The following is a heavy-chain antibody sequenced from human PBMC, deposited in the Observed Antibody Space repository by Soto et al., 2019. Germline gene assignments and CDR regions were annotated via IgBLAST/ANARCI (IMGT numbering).Heavy chain of an antibody. CDR3: PRDNWNYSRAFEI. D-gene: IGHD1-7*01. J-gene: IGHJ3*02. V-gene: IGHV3-33*01. Sequence: QVQLVESGGGVVQPGRSLRLSCAASGFTFSSYGMHWVRQAPGKGLEWVAVIWYDGSDEYYADSVKGRFTISRDNTKNTLYLQMNSLRAEDTAVYYCPRDNWNYSRAFEIWGRGTMVSVSS. CDR1: GFTFSSYG. CDR2: IWYDGSDE.